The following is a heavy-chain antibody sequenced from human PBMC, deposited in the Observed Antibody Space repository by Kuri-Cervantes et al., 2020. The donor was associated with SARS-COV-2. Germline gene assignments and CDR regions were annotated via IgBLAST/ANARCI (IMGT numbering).Heavy chain of an antibody. CDR2: IYYSGGT. CDR1: GGSISSYY. J-gene: IGHJ6*02. CDR3: ARDTCWQLGQYYYYYGMDV. Sequence: ESLKISCTVSGGSISSYYWSWIRQPPGKGLEWVGNIYYSGGTNYDPSLKSRVTISADTSNNQFSLKLSSVTAADTAVYYCARDTCWQLGQYYYYYGMDVWGQGTTVTVSS. V-gene: IGHV4-59*01. D-gene: IGHD6-6*01.